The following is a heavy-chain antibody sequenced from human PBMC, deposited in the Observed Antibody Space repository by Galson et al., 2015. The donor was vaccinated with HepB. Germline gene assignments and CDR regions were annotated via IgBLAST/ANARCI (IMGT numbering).Heavy chain of an antibody. D-gene: IGHD5-12*01. CDR3: AKARGYSGYADY. V-gene: IGHV3-33*06. CDR2: IWYDGSNK. J-gene: IGHJ4*02. Sequence: SLRLSCAASGFTFSSYGMHWVRQAPGKGLEWVAVIWYDGSNKYYADSVKGRFTISRDNSKNTLYLQMNSLRAEDTAVYYCAKARGYSGYADYWGQGTLVTVSS. CDR1: GFTFSSYG.